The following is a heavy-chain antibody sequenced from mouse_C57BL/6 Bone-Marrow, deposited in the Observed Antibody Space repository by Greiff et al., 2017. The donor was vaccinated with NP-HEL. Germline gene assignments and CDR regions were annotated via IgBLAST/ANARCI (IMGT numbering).Heavy chain of an antibody. CDR1: GFNIKNTY. D-gene: IGHD1-1*01. J-gene: IGHJ3*01. CDR3: ASDGYGSSYVGFAY. Sequence: EVKLVESVAELVRPGASVKLSCTASGFNIKNTYMHWVKQRPEQGLEWIGRIDPANGNTKYAPKFQGKATITADTSSNTAYLQLSSLTSEDTAIYYCASDGYGSSYVGFAYWGQGTLVTVSA. CDR2: IDPANGNT. V-gene: IGHV14-3*01.